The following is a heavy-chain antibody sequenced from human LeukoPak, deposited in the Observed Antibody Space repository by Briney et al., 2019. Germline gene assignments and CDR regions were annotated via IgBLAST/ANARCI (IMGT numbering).Heavy chain of an antibody. V-gene: IGHV3-30*18. D-gene: IGHD5-12*01. J-gene: IGHJ4*02. CDR2: ISYDGSNK. Sequence: GGSLRLSCAASGFTFSSYGMHWVRQAPGKGLEWVAVISYDGSNKYYADSVKGRFTISRDNSKNTLYLQMNSLRAEDTAVYYCAKISGVDGYDTDYWGQGTLVTVSS. CDR3: AKISGVDGYDTDY. CDR1: GFTFSSYG.